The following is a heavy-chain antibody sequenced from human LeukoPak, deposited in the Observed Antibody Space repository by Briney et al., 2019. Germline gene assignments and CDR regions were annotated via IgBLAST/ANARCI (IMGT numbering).Heavy chain of an antibody. CDR1: GFTFSSYS. D-gene: IGHD5-12*01. J-gene: IGHJ5*02. Sequence: GSLRLSCAASGFTFSSYSMNWVRQAPGKGLEWVSSISSSSSYIYYADSVKGRFTISRDNARNSLYLQMNSLRAEDTAVCYCARANSGYDYWSSGDWFDPWGQGTLVTVSS. CDR3: ARANSGYDYWSSGDWFDP. CDR2: ISSSSSYI. V-gene: IGHV3-21*01.